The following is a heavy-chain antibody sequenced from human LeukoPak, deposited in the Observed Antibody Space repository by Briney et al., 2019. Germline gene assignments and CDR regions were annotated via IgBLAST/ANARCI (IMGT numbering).Heavy chain of an antibody. CDR2: IYRGGST. CDR1: GFSVSDNY. V-gene: IGHV3-53*01. Sequence: SGGSLRLSCATSGFSVSDNYMTWVRQAPGKGLEWVSVIYRGGSTYYAGSVKGRFTISRDNSKNMVYLQMNSLRVEDTAVYYCARGGAYGSGNHYRGGAFDIWGQGTMVTVSS. J-gene: IGHJ3*02. CDR3: ARGGAYGSGNHYRGGAFDI. D-gene: IGHD3-10*01.